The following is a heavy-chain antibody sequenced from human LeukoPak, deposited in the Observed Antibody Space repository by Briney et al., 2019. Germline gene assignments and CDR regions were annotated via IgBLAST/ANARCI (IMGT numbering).Heavy chain of an antibody. CDR2: IYYSGST. V-gene: IGHV4-39*07. CDR1: GGSISSSSYY. J-gene: IGHJ4*02. CDR3: ARGRVVPPPLDY. Sequence: SETLSLTCTVSGGSISSSSYYWGWIRQPPGKGLEWIGSIYYSGSTYYNPSLKSRVTISVDTSKNQFSLKLSSVTAADTAVYYCARGRVVPPPLDYWGQGTLVTVSS. D-gene: IGHD2-21*01.